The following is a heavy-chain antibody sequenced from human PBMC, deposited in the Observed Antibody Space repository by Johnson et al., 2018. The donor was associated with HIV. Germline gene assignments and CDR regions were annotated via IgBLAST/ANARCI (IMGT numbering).Heavy chain of an antibody. Sequence: VQLVESGGVMLQPGGSLRLSCAGSGFSFDDYAMHWVRQGSGKGLEWVSLITWDGDSTYYADSVKGRFTISRDISKNSLYLQMNSLRAEDTAVYYCARGPHEVVVVAATSAFDIWGQGTMVTVSS. V-gene: IGHV3-43D*03. J-gene: IGHJ3*02. CDR2: ITWDGDST. CDR1: GFSFDDYA. CDR3: ARGPHEVVVVAATSAFDI. D-gene: IGHD2-15*01.